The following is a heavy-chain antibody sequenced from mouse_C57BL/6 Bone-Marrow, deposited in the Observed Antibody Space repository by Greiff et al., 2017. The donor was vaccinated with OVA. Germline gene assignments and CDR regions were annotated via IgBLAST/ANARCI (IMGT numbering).Heavy chain of an antibody. CDR2: ISSGGSYI. D-gene: IGHD2-5*01. CDR3: ARRGFSNHNWDVDV. J-gene: IGHJ1*03. Sequence: EVMLVESGGDLVKPGGSLKLSCAASGFTFSSYGMSWVRQTPDKRLEWVATISSGGSYIYYPDSVKGRFTISRDNAKNTLYLQMSSLKSEDTAMYYCARRGFSNHNWDVDVRGTGATVTV. CDR1: GFTFSSYG. V-gene: IGHV5-6*02.